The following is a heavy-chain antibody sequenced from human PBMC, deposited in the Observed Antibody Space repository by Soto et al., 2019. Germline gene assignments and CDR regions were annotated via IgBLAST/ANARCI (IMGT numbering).Heavy chain of an antibody. CDR2: IYYSGST. Sequence: SETLSLTCTVSGGSISSSSYYWGWIRQPPGKGLEWIGSIYYSGSTYYNPSLKSRVTISVDTSKNQFSLKLSSVTAADTAVYYCARDMYSGYDDAFDIWGQGTMVTVSS. V-gene: IGHV4-39*07. CDR3: ARDMYSGYDDAFDI. D-gene: IGHD5-12*01. CDR1: GGSISSSSYY. J-gene: IGHJ3*02.